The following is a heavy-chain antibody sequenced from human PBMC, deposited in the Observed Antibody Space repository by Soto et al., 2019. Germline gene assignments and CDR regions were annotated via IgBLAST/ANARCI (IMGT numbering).Heavy chain of an antibody. CDR3: AKAPRTRSGYYLNY. CDR2: ISYDGSNK. V-gene: IGHV3-30*18. CDR1: GFTFSSYG. J-gene: IGHJ4*02. Sequence: SLRLSCAASGFTFSSYGMHWVRQAPGKGLEWVAVISYDGSNKYYADSVKGRFTISRDNSKNTLYLQMNSLRAEDTAVYYCAKAPRTRSGYYLNYWGQGTLVTVSS. D-gene: IGHD3-22*01.